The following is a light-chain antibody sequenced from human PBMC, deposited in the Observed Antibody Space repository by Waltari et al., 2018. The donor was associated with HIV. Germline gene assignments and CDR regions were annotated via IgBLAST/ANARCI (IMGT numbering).Light chain of an antibody. CDR2: EGS. CDR3: CSYAGSRTYV. J-gene: IGLJ1*01. Sequence: QSALTQPASLSASPRQSITIPCPGPNTAVGTYHRASWYQHHPGKAPKFIIYEGSKRPSGVSNRFAGSKSGNTASLTISGLQAEDEADYYCCSYAGSRTYVFGTGTMVTVL. V-gene: IGLV2-23*01. CDR1: NTAVGTYHR.